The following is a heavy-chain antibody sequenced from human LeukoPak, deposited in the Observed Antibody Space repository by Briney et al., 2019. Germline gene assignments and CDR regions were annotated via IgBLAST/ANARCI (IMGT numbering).Heavy chain of an antibody. CDR1: GFTFSSYS. D-gene: IGHD1-26*01. CDR3: AKDVVGATNYFDH. Sequence: GGSLRLSCAASGFTFSSYSMRWVRQAPGKGLEWVSTINGGGGSTYYADSVKGRFTISRDNSKNTLYLHLNSLRAEDTAVYFCAKDVVGATNYFDHWGQGTLVTVSS. J-gene: IGHJ4*02. CDR2: INGGGGST. V-gene: IGHV3-23*01.